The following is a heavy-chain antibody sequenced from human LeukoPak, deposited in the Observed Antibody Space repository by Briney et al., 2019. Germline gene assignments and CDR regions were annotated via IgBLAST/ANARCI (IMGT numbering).Heavy chain of an antibody. V-gene: IGHV3-33*01. D-gene: IGHD2-15*01. CDR1: GFTFSSYG. CDR3: ARLTHSNAMDV. J-gene: IGHJ6*02. CDR2: IWYDGSNK. Sequence: GGSLRLSCAASGFTFSSYGMHWVHQAPGKGPEWVAVIWYDGSNKYYADSVKGRFTISRDNSKNTLYLQMNSLRAEDTAVYYCARLTHSNAMDVWGQGTTVTVS.